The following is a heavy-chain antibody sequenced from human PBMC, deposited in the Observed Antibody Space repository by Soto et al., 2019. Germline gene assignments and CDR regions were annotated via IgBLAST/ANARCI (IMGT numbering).Heavy chain of an antibody. V-gene: IGHV3-23*01. CDR3: ARSSSGFDY. CDR1: GFSFSTYG. J-gene: IGHJ4*02. Sequence: EVQLLDSGGGLVQPGGSLRLSCAASGFSFSTYGMSWVRQAPGKGLEWVSGVSGSGGSTYYADSVKGRFTISRDNSKNTLYLQMSTLRAEDTAVYYCARSSSGFDYWGQGILVTVSS. D-gene: IGHD3-10*01. CDR2: VSGSGGST.